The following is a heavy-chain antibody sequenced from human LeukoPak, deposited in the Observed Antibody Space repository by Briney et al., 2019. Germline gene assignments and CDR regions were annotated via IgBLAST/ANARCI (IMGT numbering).Heavy chain of an antibody. V-gene: IGHV4-38-2*01. Sequence: SETLSLTCAVSGYSISSGYYWGWIRQPPGKGLEWIGSIYHRGSTYYNPSLKSRVTISVDTSKNQFSLKLSSVTAADTAVYYCARKRYYGSGSFDYWGQGTLVTVSS. D-gene: IGHD3-10*01. CDR3: ARKRYYGSGSFDY. J-gene: IGHJ4*02. CDR1: GYSISSGYY. CDR2: IYHRGST.